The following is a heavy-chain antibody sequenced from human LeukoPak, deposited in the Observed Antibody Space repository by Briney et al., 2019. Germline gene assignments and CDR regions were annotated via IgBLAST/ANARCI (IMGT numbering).Heavy chain of an antibody. V-gene: IGHV1-2*02. Sequence: ASVKVSCKASGYTFTGYYIHWVRQAPGQGLEWMGWINPNSGGTNYAQKFQGRVTMTRDTSISTAYMELSRLRSDDTAVYYCARGYEEWELLLGAFDIWGQGTMVTVSS. J-gene: IGHJ3*02. CDR1: GYTFTGYY. CDR2: INPNSGGT. D-gene: IGHD1-26*01. CDR3: ARGYEEWELLLGAFDI.